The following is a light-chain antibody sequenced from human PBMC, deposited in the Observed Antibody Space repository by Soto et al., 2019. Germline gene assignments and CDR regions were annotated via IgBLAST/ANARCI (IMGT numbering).Light chain of an antibody. Sequence: EIVLTQSPATLSLSPGERATLFCRASQSVNINLAWYQQRPGQAPRLLIYDASHRVTGIPARFSGSGSGTDYTLTISSLQPEDFATYYCQQSYRTPTFGQGTRLE. CDR3: QQSYRTPT. J-gene: IGKJ5*01. CDR2: DAS. CDR1: QSVNIN. V-gene: IGKV3-11*01.